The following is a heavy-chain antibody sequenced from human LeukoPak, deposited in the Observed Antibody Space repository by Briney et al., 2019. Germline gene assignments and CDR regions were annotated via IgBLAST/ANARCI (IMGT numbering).Heavy chain of an antibody. J-gene: IGHJ4*02. CDR2: INPNSGGT. CDR3: ARVAPRSSGWPLFDY. V-gene: IGHV1-2*02. Sequence: GASVKVSCKASGYTFTGYFMHWVRQAPGQGLEWMGWINPNSGGTNYAQKFQGRVTMTRDTSISTAYMELSRLRSDDTAVYYCARVAPRSSGWPLFDYWGQGTLVTVSS. CDR1: GYTFTGYF. D-gene: IGHD6-19*01.